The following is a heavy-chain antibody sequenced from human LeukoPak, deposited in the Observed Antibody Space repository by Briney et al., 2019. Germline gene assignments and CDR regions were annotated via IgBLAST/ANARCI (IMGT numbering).Heavy chain of an antibody. J-gene: IGHJ4*02. CDR2: IYPRDSRT. D-gene: IGHD2-2*01. CDR1: GXSFSSYW. CDR3: ARHLSDITSSPNY. Sequence: GESLKISYKGSGXSFSSYWIAWVRQMPGKGLEWMGVIYPRDSRTTYSPSFQDQVTISADMSISTAYLQWTSLKASDTAMYYCARHLSDITSSPNYWGPGTLVTVSS. V-gene: IGHV5-51*01.